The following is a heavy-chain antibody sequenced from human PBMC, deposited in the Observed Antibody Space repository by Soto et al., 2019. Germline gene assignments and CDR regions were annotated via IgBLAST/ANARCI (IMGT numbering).Heavy chain of an antibody. J-gene: IGHJ3*02. V-gene: IGHV3-33*01. D-gene: IGHD3-3*01. CDR2: IWYDGSNK. Sequence: QVQLVESGGGVVQPGRSLRLSCAASGFTFSSYGMHWVRQAPGKGLEWVAVIWYDGSNKYYADSVKGRFTISRDNSKNTLYHQKNSMRAEDTAVYYCARDRSLRFLEWHVDIWGQGTMVTVSS. CDR1: GFTFSSYG. CDR3: ARDRSLRFLEWHVDI.